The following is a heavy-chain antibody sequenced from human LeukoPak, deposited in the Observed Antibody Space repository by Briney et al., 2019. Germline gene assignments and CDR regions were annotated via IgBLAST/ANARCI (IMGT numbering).Heavy chain of an antibody. Sequence: RGSLRLSCAASGFTFSSYWLHWVRQAPGKGLVWVSRINSDGSSITYADSVKGRFTISRDNAKNTLYLQMNSLRVEDTAVYYCAREGRVSGYDFDCWGQGTLVTVSS. CDR1: GFTFSSYW. D-gene: IGHD5-12*01. CDR3: AREGRVSGYDFDC. CDR2: INSDGSSI. V-gene: IGHV3-74*03. J-gene: IGHJ4*02.